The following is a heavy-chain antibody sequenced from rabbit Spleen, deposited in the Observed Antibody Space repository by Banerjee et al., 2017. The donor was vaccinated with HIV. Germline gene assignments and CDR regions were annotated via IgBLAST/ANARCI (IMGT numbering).Heavy chain of an antibody. Sequence: QSLEESGGDLVKPGASLTLTCTASGVSFSISSYMCWVRQAPGKGLEWIACIAAGSSGDTYYANWAKGRFTISKTSSTTVTLQMTSLTAADTATYFCARETSSGWGIISFYFSLWGPGTLVTVS. CDR1: GVSFSISSY. CDR3: ARETSSGWGIISFYFSL. J-gene: IGHJ4*01. V-gene: IGHV1S40*01. D-gene: IGHD4-1*01. CDR2: IAAGSSGDT.